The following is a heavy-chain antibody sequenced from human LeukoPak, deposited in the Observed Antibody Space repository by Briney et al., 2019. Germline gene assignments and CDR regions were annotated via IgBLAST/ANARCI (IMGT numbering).Heavy chain of an antibody. D-gene: IGHD3-10*01. CDR2: MNQDGSEE. Sequence: PGGSLRLSCAASGFTFSRYWLGWVRQAPGKGLEWVANMNQDGSEEYYVESVKGRFTISRDNAKSSLYLQINSLGVDDTAVYYCARDRGPNTYDYWGQGTLVTVSS. CDR3: ARDRGPNTYDY. V-gene: IGHV3-7*01. J-gene: IGHJ4*02. CDR1: GFTFSRYW.